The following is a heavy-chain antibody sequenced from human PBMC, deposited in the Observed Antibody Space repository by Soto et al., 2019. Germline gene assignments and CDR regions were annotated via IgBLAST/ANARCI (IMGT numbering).Heavy chain of an antibody. CDR1: GCSYSSCG. Sequence: GVAGGCSYSSCGMHWGRQAPGKMLEWVAAISYDGSNMYYADSVKGRFPISRDNSKYTLYLHMSSLRGEDTAVYYCATEMYYYDSSGTLDYWGQGTLVTVSS. D-gene: IGHD3-22*01. CDR2: ISYDGSNM. V-gene: IGHV3-30*03. CDR3: ATEMYYYDSSGTLDY. J-gene: IGHJ4*02.